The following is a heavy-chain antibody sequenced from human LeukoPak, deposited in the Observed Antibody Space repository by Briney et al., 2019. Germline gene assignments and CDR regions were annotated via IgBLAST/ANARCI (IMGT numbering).Heavy chain of an antibody. J-gene: IGHJ4*02. D-gene: IGHD3-22*01. CDR1: GFTFSSYG. V-gene: IGHV3-7*05. Sequence: PGRSLRLSCAASGFTFSSYGMHWVRQAPGKGLEWVSNINGDGSGTYYVDSVKGRFTISRDTAKNSLYLQMNSLRAEDTAVYYCARDGLGVVGRSCYYYGPPHFDFWGQGTLVTVS. CDR3: ARDGLGVVGRSCYYYGPPHFDF. CDR2: INGDGSGT.